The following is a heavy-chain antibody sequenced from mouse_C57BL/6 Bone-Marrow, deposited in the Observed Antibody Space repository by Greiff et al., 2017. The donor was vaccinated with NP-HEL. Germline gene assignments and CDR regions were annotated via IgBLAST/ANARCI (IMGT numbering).Heavy chain of an antibody. V-gene: IGHV1-59*01. J-gene: IGHJ4*01. CDR2: IDPSDSYT. Sequence: QVQLQHPGAELVRPGPSVKLSCKASGYTFTSYWMHWVKQRPGQGLEWIGVIDPSDSYTNYNQKFKGKATLTVDTSSSTAYMQLSSLTSEDSAVYYCALYYYGSSYGGYWGQGTSVTVSS. CDR1: GYTFTSYW. CDR3: ALYYYGSSYGGY. D-gene: IGHD1-1*01.